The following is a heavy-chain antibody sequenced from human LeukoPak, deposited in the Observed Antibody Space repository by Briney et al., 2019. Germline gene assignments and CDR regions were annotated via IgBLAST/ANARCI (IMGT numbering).Heavy chain of an antibody. J-gene: IGHJ6*02. D-gene: IGHD6-13*01. V-gene: IGHV3-9*01. CDR3: TKRSGGRSIAASTDYYYDMDV. CDR1: GFRFDDYA. CDR2: ITWNSRDI. Sequence: GGSLRLSCAASGFRFDDYAMHWVRQAPGKGLEWVSGITWNSRDIGYADSVKGRFTISRGNAKKSLFLQMNSLRPEDTALYYCTKRSGGRSIAASTDYYYDMDVWGQGTTVTVSS.